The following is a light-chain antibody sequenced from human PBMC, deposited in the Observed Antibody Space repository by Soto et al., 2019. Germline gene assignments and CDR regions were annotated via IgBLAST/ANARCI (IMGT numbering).Light chain of an antibody. J-gene: IGKJ1*01. CDR1: QNINTW. CDR2: KAS. V-gene: IGKV1-5*03. CDR3: QQYYSYWT. Sequence: DIQMTQSPSTLSASVGDRVTITCRASQNINTWLAWYQQKPGKAPKLLMYKASTSENGVPSRFSGGGSGTEFTLTISGLQPDDFATYYCQQYYSYWTFGQGTKVDIK.